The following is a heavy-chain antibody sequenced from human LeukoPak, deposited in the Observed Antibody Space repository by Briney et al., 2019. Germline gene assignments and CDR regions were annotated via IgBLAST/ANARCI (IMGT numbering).Heavy chain of an antibody. CDR3: ARDHKPGGYYYDSSGYRDDNDY. CDR1: GYTFTGYY. D-gene: IGHD3-22*01. J-gene: IGHJ4*02. Sequence: ASVRVSCKASGYTFTGYYMHWVRQAPGQGLEWMGWINPNSGGTNYAQKFQGRVTMTRDTSISTAYMELSRLRSDDTAVYYCARDHKPGGYYYDSSGYRDDNDYWGQGTLVTVSS. CDR2: INPNSGGT. V-gene: IGHV1-2*02.